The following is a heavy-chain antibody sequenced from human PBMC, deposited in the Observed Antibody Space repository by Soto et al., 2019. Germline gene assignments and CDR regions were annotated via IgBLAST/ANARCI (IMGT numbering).Heavy chain of an antibody. V-gene: IGHV4-30-2*02. D-gene: IGHD6-19*01. CDR2: IYHSGST. J-gene: IGHJ2*01. CDR3: ASGGSSGWSRYFDL. Sequence: SETLSLTCAVSGGSISSGGYSWSWIRQPPGKGLEWIGYIYHSGSTYYNPSLKSRVTISVDRSKNQFSLKLSSVTAADTAVYYCASGGSSGWSRYFDLWGRGTLVTVSS. CDR1: GGSISSGGYS.